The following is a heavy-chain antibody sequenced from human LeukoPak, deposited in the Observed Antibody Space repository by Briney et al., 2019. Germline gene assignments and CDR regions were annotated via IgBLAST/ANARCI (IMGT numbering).Heavy chain of an antibody. V-gene: IGHV1-8*03. CDR1: GYTFTNYD. CDR2: MNPNSGNT. J-gene: IGHJ4*02. CDR3: TREGLDY. Sequence: ASVKVSCKASGYTFTNYDINWVRQATGQGLEWMGYMNPNSGNTGYAQKFQGRVTITKNTSISTAYMELSSLRSEDTAVYYCTREGLDYWGQGTLVTVSS.